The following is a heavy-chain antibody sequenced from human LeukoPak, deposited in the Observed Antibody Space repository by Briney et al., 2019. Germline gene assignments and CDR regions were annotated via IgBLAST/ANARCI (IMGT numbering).Heavy chain of an antibody. CDR3: ARGMRAAD. CDR1: GFSFSSYT. D-gene: IGHD2-15*01. J-gene: IGHJ4*02. Sequence: GGSLRLSCAASGFSFSSYTMHWVRQAPGKGLEWVAVVSYDENNKYYADSVKGRFTISRDNSKNTLYLQMNSLRAEDTAVYYCARGMRAADWGQGTLITVSS. V-gene: IGHV3-30*04. CDR2: VSYDENNK.